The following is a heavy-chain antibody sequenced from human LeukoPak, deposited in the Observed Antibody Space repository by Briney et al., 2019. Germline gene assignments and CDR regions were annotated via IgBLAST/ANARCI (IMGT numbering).Heavy chain of an antibody. CDR2: IYTSGST. V-gene: IGHV4-61*02. CDR3: ARDVKNWLAPSGPRNWFDP. CDR1: GGSISSGSYY. J-gene: IGHJ5*02. Sequence: SETLSLTCTVSGGSISSGSYYWSWIRQPAGKGLEWIGRIYTSGSTNYNPSLKSRVTISVDTSKNQFSLKLSSVTAADTAVYYCARDVKNWLAPSGPRNWFDPWGQGTLVTVSS. D-gene: IGHD3-9*01.